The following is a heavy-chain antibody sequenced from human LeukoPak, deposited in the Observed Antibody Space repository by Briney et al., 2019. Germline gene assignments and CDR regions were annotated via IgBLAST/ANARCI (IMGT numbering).Heavy chain of an antibody. CDR3: ARDQSYYRV. D-gene: IGHD2-21*01. V-gene: IGHV1-18*01. CDR1: GYTFTSYG. CDR2: ISAYNGNT. Sequence: ASVKVSCKASGYTFTSYGISWVRQAPGQGLEWMGWISAYNGNTKYAQRLQGRVTMTTDTSTTTAYVELRSLRSDDTAVYYCARDQSYYRVWGQGTLVTVSS. J-gene: IGHJ4*02.